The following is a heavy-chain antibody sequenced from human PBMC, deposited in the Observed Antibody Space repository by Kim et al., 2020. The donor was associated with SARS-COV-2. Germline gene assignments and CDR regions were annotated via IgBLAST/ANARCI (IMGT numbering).Heavy chain of an antibody. V-gene: IGHV4-31*03. D-gene: IGHD3-9*01. CDR1: GGSISSGGYY. Sequence: SETLSLTCTVSGGSISSGGYYWSWIRQHPGKGLEWIGYIYYSGSTYYNPSLKSRVTISVDTSKNQFSLKLSSVTAADTAVYYCARGFDILTGYYMGGFDYWGQGTLVTVSS. CDR2: IYYSGST. J-gene: IGHJ4*02. CDR3: ARGFDILTGYYMGGFDY.